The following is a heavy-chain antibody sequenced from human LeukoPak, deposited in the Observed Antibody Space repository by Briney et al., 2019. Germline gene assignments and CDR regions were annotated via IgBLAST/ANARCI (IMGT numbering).Heavy chain of an antibody. D-gene: IGHD4-17*01. CDR2: IYWDDDM. CDR1: GFSLSTSGVG. V-gene: IGHV2-5*02. J-gene: IGHJ4*02. CDR3: AHSMGHGDYFGPFDY. Sequence: SGPTLVKPTQTLTLTCTSSGFSLSTSGVGVGWIRQPPGKALEWLALIYWDDDMRYSPSLKSRLTITKDTSKNQVVLTMTNMDPVDTATYYCAHSMGHGDYFGPFDYWGQGTLVTVSS.